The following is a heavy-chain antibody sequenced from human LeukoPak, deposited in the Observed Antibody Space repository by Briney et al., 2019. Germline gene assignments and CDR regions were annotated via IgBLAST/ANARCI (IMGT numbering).Heavy chain of an antibody. J-gene: IGHJ5*02. V-gene: IGHV4-31*03. CDR2: IYYSGST. D-gene: IGHD4-23*01. Sequence: SETLSPTCTVSGGSISSGGYYWSWIRQHPGKGLEWIGYIYYSGSTFYNPSLKSRVTISVDTSKNQFSLKVNSVTAADTAVYYCARAPLYGGHAEWFDPWGQGTLVTVSS. CDR1: GGSISSGGYY. CDR3: ARAPLYGGHAEWFDP.